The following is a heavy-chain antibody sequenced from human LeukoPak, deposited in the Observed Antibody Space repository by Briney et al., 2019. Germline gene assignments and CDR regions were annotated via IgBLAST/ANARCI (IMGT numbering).Heavy chain of an antibody. CDR1: GDSIDSYY. CDR3: AERSARYFDS. CDR2: VFYSGPT. Sequence: SETLSLTCTVSGDSIDSYYWSWIRQPPGEGLQWIGYVFYSGPTNYYASLKSRVAISVDRSKNQFSLKLTSVSAADTAVYYCAERSARYFDSWGQGTPVTVSS. J-gene: IGHJ4*02. V-gene: IGHV4-59*01.